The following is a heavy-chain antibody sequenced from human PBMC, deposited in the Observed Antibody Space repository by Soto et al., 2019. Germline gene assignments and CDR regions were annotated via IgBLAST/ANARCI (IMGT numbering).Heavy chain of an antibody. J-gene: IGHJ5*02. V-gene: IGHV3-30-3*01. CDR2: ISYDENNR. CDR3: ARAMDTAMASKDNWFDP. Sequence: QVQLVESGGGVVQPGRSLRLSCAASGFTFRSYAMDWVSQAPGKRLEWVAVISYDENNRYYTDSVKGRFTISRDNSKNTLYLQVNSLRAEDTAVYYCARAMDTAMASKDNWFDPWGQGTLVTVSS. CDR1: GFTFRSYA. D-gene: IGHD5-18*01.